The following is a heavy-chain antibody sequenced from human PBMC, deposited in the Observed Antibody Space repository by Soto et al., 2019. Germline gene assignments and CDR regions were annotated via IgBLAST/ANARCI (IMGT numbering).Heavy chain of an antibody. CDR3: ARSYCSSTSCWDYYYGMEV. CDR2: ISSSGSTI. V-gene: IGHV3-48*03. Sequence: GGSLRLSCAASGFTFSSYEMNWVRQAPGKGLEWVSYISSSGSTIYYADSVKGRFTISRDNAKNSLYLQMNSLRAEDTAVYYCARSYCSSTSCWDYYYGMEVWGQGTTVTVSS. CDR1: GFTFSSYE. J-gene: IGHJ6*02. D-gene: IGHD2-2*01.